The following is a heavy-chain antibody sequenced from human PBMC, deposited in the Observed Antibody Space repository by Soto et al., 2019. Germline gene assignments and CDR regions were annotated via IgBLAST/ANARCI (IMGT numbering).Heavy chain of an antibody. CDR2: CIWECGRI. J-gene: IGHJ6*02. CDR1: GFNFAEYA. D-gene: IGHD2-15*01. CDR3: AKGVVHATQPRKYFYCMDD. V-gene: IGHV3-9*01. Sequence: DVSLRLSCSASGFNFAEYAMHWVRQIPGKSLQCVSGCIWECGRIGYAGAGKGRFTISRYNANKGLFLQMHSLSTEHTELYFCAKGVVHATQPRKYFYCMDDWGQGTTVTVSS.